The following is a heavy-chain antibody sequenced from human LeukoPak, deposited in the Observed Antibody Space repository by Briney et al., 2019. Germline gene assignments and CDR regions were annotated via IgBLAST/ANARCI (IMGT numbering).Heavy chain of an antibody. D-gene: IGHD2-15*01. Sequence: ASVKVSCKASGYTFTGYYMHWVRQAPGQGLEWMGRINPSSGGTNYAQKFQGRVTMTRDTSISTAYMELSRLRSDDTAVYYCARQYLGYCSGSCYFDAFDIWGQGTMVTVSS. CDR1: GYTFTGYY. J-gene: IGHJ3*02. CDR3: ARQYLGYCSGSCYFDAFDI. V-gene: IGHV1-2*06. CDR2: INPSSGGT.